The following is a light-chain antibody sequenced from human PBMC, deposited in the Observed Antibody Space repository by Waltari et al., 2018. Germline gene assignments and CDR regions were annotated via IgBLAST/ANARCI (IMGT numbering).Light chain of an antibody. CDR3: CSYTTSDTFV. Sequence: QSALTQTASVSGSPGQSITISCTGTSSDVGRYHFVTCYQQHPGKAPKLMIYEASKRPSGVSNRFSGSKSGNTASLTISGLQAEDEADYYCCSYTTSDTFVFGGGTKLTVL. CDR2: EAS. CDR1: SSDVGRYHF. J-gene: IGLJ2*01. V-gene: IGLV2-23*02.